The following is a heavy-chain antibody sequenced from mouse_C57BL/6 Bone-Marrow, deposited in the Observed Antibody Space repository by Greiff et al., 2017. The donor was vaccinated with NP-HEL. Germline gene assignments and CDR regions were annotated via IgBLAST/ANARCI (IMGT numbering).Heavy chain of an antibody. Sequence: VKLMESGPELVKPGASVKISCKASGYTFTDYYINWVKQRPGQGLEWIGWIFPGSGSTSYNEKFKGKATLTVDKSSSTAYMLLRSLTSEDSAVYFCASRGPHWYFDVWGTGTTVTASS. CDR1: GYTFTDYY. CDR2: IFPGSGST. CDR3: ASRGPHWYFDV. V-gene: IGHV1-75*01. D-gene: IGHD3-3*01. J-gene: IGHJ1*03.